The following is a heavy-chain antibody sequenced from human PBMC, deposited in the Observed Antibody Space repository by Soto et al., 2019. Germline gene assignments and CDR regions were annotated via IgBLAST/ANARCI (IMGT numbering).Heavy chain of an antibody. Sequence: QVHLVQSGGEVTRPGASVKVSCKSSGYTFTSYGVSWVRQAPGQGLEWLGWISVYTGNTKQAQKFQDRVTLTTEASPTTAYMELRSMRSDDTAVYYCARDRCTTDRCYTHHFDVWGQGTTVTVSS. V-gene: IGHV1-18*04. CDR3: ARDRCTTDRCYTHHFDV. D-gene: IGHD2-8*01. CDR1: GYTFTSYG. J-gene: IGHJ6*02. CDR2: ISVYTGNT.